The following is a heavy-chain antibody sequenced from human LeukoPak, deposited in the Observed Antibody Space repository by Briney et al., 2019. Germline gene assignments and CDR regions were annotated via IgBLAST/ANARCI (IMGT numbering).Heavy chain of an antibody. CDR1: GFTFSTYW. CDR3: ARGRGSYYAD. Sequence: PGGSLRLSCAASGFTFSTYWMSWLRQAPGKGLEWIGEMNHSGSTNPNPTLKSRVTISVDTSKNQLSLKLTSVTAADTAVYYCARGRGSYYADWGQGTLVTVSS. J-gene: IGHJ4*02. D-gene: IGHD3-10*01. V-gene: IGHV4-34*01. CDR2: MNHSGST.